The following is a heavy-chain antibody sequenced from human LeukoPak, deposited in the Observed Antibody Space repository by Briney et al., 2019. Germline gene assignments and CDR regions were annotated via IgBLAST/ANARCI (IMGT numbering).Heavy chain of an antibody. CDR1: GGSISSSSYY. CDR3: ARTAPTRYRFRYYYGMDV. V-gene: IGHV4-39*07. CDR2: IYYSGST. D-gene: IGHD3-3*01. Sequence: SETLSLTCTVSGGSISSSSYYWGWIRQPPGKGLEWIGSIYYSGSTYYNPSLMSRVTISVDTSKNQFSLKLSSVTAADTAVYYCARTAPTRYRFRYYYGMDVWGQGTTVTVSS. J-gene: IGHJ6*02.